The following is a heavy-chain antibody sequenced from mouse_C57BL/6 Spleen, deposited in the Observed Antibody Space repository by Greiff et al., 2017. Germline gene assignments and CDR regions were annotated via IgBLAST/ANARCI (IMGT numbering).Heavy chain of an antibody. Sequence: EVKLVESGPELVKPGASVKISCKASGYSFTGYYMNWVKQSPEKSLEWIGEINPSTGGTTYNQKFKAKATLTVDKSSSTAYMQLKSLTSEDSAVYYCARREGWFAYWGQGTLVTVSA. V-gene: IGHV1-42*01. CDR2: INPSTGGT. CDR1: GYSFTGYY. J-gene: IGHJ3*01. CDR3: ARREGWFAY.